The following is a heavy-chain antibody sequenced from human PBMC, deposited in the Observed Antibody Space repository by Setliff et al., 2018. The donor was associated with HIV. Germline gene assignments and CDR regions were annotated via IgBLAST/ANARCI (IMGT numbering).Heavy chain of an antibody. CDR2: IHTTGST. V-gene: IGHV4-61*09. Sequence: SETLSLTCSVSGDSISSGSYYWSWIRLPAGKGLEWIGQIHTTGSTNYNPSLKSRVTISMDTSKNQFSLNLNSVTATDTAVYYCAKRMFGSGRLDPWGQGTLVTVSS. CDR3: AKRMFGSGRLDP. D-gene: IGHD6-19*01. CDR1: GDSISSGSYY. J-gene: IGHJ5*02.